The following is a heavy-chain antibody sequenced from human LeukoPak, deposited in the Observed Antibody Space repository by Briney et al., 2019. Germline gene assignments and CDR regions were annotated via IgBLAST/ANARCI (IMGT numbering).Heavy chain of an antibody. V-gene: IGHV4-4*07. CDR3: ARRSSSSWYSFAF. J-gene: IGHJ3*01. CDR2: IYFTGTT. D-gene: IGHD6-13*01. Sequence: SETLSLTCSGSGGSISSYYWSWIRQPAGKGLEWIGRIYFTGTTNYNPSLQSRVTMSVDTSKYQFSLELSSVTAADTAVYYCARRSSSSWYSFAFWGQGTVVTVSS. CDR1: GGSISSYY.